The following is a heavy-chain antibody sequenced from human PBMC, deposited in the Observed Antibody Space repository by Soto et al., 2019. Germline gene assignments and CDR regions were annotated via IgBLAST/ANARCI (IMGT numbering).Heavy chain of an antibody. Sequence: QVQLQQWGAGLLKPSETLSLNCAVNGGSLSHYYWSWIRQPPGKGLEWIGEIKGDGRTNYSPSLRSXXTXSXXTSNNQVSLRLYAVTAADTGVYYCARGQEGVVATHWDQGTLVTVSS. CDR1: GGSLSHYY. V-gene: IGHV4-34*01. CDR2: IKGDGRT. J-gene: IGHJ4*02. CDR3: ARGQEGVVATH. D-gene: IGHD5-12*01.